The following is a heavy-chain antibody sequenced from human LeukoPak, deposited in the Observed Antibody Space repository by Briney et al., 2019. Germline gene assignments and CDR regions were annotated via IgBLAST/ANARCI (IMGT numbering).Heavy chain of an antibody. D-gene: IGHD3-16*01. CDR3: AVPFEVRAFDI. J-gene: IGHJ3*02. V-gene: IGHV3-30*03. Sequence: PGGSLRLSCAASGFTFSSYGMHWVRQAPGKGLEWVAVISYDGSNKYYADSVKGRFTISRDNSKNTLYLQMNSLRAEDTAVYYCAVPFEVRAFDIWGQGTMVTVSS. CDR1: GFTFSSYG. CDR2: ISYDGSNK.